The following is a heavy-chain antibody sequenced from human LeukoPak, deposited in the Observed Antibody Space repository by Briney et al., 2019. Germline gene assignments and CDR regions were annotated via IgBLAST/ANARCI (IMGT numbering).Heavy chain of an antibody. Sequence: GGSLRLSCAASGFTFSSYEMNWVRQAPGKGLEWVSSISSSTSIYYADSVKGRFTISRDNAKNSLYLQMNSLRVEDTALYYCARYGDYGGYYFDYWGQGTQVTVSS. V-gene: IGHV3-69-1*01. J-gene: IGHJ4*02. CDR2: ISSSTSI. D-gene: IGHD4-17*01. CDR1: GFTFSSYE. CDR3: ARYGDYGGYYFDY.